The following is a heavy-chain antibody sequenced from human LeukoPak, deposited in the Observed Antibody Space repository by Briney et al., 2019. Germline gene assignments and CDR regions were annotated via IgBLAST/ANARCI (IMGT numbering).Heavy chain of an antibody. V-gene: IGHV1-18*01. J-gene: IGHJ4*02. CDR2: FSAYNGNT. CDR1: GYTFTSYG. Sequence: ASVKVSCKASGYTFTSYGISWVRQAPGQGLEWMGWFSAYNGNTNYAQKLQGRVTMTTDTSTSTAYMELRSLRSDDTAVYYCARTPVRTYDSSGYYHDWGQGTLVTVSS. D-gene: IGHD3-22*01. CDR3: ARTPVRTYDSSGYYHD.